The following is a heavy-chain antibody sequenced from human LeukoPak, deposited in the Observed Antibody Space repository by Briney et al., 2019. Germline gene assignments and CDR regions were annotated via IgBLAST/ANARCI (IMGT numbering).Heavy chain of an antibody. J-gene: IGHJ4*02. CDR1: GGSITSGGYY. V-gene: IGHV4-30-2*01. D-gene: IGHD2-2*01. CDR2: IYHCGST. CDR3: ARDSVYCSSTSCYDY. Sequence: SETLSLTCTVSGGSITSGGYYWSWIRQPPGKGLEWIGYIYHCGSTYYNPSLKSRVTISVDRSKNHFSLKLSSVTAADTAVYYCARDSVYCSSTSCYDYWGQGTLVTVSS.